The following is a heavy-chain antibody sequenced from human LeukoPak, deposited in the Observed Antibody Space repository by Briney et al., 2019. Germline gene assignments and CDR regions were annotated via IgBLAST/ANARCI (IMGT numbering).Heavy chain of an antibody. Sequence: GGSLRLSCAGSGFTFNKYAMNWVRQPPGKGLEWVPVISGSGGSTYYADSVKGRFTISRDNSKNTLYLQMNSLRAEDTAVYYCAKPARTDYTDYWGQGTLVTVSS. D-gene: IGHD1-14*01. CDR1: GFTFNKYA. CDR3: AKPARTDYTDY. CDR2: ISGSGGST. J-gene: IGHJ4*02. V-gene: IGHV3-23*01.